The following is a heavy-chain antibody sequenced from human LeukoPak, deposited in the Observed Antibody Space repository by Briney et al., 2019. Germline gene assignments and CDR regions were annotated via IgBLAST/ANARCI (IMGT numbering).Heavy chain of an antibody. V-gene: IGHV3-23*01. CDR1: GITLSNYG. Sequence: PGGSLRLSCEVSGITLSNYGMSWVRQAPGKGLEWVAGIGGSGGRTNYADSVKGRFTISRDNPKNTLYLQMNSLRAEDTAVYFCAKRGVVIRVILVGFHKEAYYFDSWGQGALVIVSS. CDR2: IGGSGGRT. J-gene: IGHJ4*02. CDR3: AKRGVVIRVILVGFHKEAYYFDS. D-gene: IGHD3-22*01.